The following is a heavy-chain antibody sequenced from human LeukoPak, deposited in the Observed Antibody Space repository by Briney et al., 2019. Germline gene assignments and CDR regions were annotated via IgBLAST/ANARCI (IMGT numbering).Heavy chain of an antibody. CDR2: IYYSGST. CDR1: GGSISSYY. J-gene: IGHJ5*02. CDR3: ARETYYYDSSGHITRWFDP. V-gene: IGHV4-59*12. D-gene: IGHD3-22*01. Sequence: TSETLSLTCTVSGGSISSYYWSWIRQPPGKGLEWIGYIYYSGSTNYNPSLKSRVTISVDTSKNQFSLKLSSVTAADTAVFYCARETYYYDSSGHITRWFDPWGQGTLVTVSS.